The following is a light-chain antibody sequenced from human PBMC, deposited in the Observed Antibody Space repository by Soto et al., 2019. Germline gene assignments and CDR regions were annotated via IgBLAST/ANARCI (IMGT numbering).Light chain of an antibody. J-gene: IGLJ1*01. CDR3: FSYTSSGTYV. CDR1: SSDVGNYKY. Sequence: QSTVTQPASLSGSPGQSITISCTGTSSDVGNYKYVSWYQQHPGKAPKLMIYEVSNRPSGVSNRFSGSKSGNTASLTISGLQAEDETDYYCFSYTSSGTYVFGTGTKVTAL. V-gene: IGLV2-14*01. CDR2: EVS.